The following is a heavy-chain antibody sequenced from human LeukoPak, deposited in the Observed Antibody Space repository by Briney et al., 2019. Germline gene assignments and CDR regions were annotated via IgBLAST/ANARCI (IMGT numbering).Heavy chain of an antibody. V-gene: IGHV4-34*01. CDR3: ARSGLRYFDWLSRFDY. CDR2: INHSGST. CDR1: GGSFSGYY. D-gene: IGHD3-9*01. J-gene: IGHJ4*02. Sequence: SETLSLTCAVYGGSFSGYYWSWIRQPPGKGLEWIGEINHSGSTNYNPFLKSRVTISVDTSKNQFSLKLSSVTAADTAVYYCARSGLRYFDWLSRFDYWGQGTLVTVSS.